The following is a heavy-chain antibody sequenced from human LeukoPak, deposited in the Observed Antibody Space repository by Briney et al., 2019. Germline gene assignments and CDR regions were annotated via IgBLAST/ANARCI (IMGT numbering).Heavy chain of an antibody. Sequence: SETLSLTCAVYGGSFSGYYWSWIRQPPGKGLEWIGEINHSGSTNYNPSLKSRVTISVDTSKNQFSLKLSSVTAADTAVYYCARGRFGELSSPFDYWGQGTLVTVSS. CDR1: GGSFSGYY. CDR3: ARGRFGELSSPFDY. V-gene: IGHV4-34*01. CDR2: INHSGST. J-gene: IGHJ4*02. D-gene: IGHD3-10*01.